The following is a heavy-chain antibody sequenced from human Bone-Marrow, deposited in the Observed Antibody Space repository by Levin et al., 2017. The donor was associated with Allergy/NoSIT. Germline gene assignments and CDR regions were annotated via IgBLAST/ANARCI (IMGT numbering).Heavy chain of an antibody. Sequence: ASVKVSCKASGYTFTSYAMNWVRQAPGQGLEWMGWINTNTGNPTYAQGFTGRFVFSLDTSVSTAYLQISSLKAEDTAVYYCARAAAGTRRGNYYYYGMDVWGQGTTVTVSS. J-gene: IGHJ6*02. CDR3: ARAAAGTRRGNYYYYGMDV. CDR1: GYTFTSYA. D-gene: IGHD6-13*01. CDR2: INTNTGNP. V-gene: IGHV7-4-1*02.